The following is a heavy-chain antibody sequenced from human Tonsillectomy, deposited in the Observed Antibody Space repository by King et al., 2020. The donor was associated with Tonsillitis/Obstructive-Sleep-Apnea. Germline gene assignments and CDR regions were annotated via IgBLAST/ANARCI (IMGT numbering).Heavy chain of an antibody. V-gene: IGHV4-59*01. CDR2: IYYSGST. CDR3: ARGDILGGDNWFDP. Sequence: VQLQESGPGLVKPSETLSLTCTVSGGSISSYYWSWIRQPPGKGLEWIGYIYYSGSTNYNPSLKSRVTISVDTSKNQFSLKLSSVTAADTAVYYCARGDILGGDNWFDPWGQGPLFTVSS. D-gene: IGHD5-12*01. J-gene: IGHJ5*02. CDR1: GGSISSYY.